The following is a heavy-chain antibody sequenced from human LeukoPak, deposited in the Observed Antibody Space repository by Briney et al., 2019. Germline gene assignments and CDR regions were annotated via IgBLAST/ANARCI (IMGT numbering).Heavy chain of an antibody. CDR1: SYTFTSYC. CDR2: INTYNVNT. Sequence: ASLMVSCKASSYTFTSYCVSGVRRAPGQGREWMVWINTYNVNTNYAQKFQGRVTLTTAAYTSTAYMELRSLRYDDTAVYYCARNSRRGYSYGYDYWGQGTLVTVSS. J-gene: IGHJ4*02. D-gene: IGHD5-18*01. V-gene: IGHV1-18*01. CDR3: ARNSRRGYSYGYDY.